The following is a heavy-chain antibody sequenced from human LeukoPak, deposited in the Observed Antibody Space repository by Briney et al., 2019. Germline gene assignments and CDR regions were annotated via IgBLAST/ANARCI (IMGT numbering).Heavy chain of an antibody. CDR1: GFTFSSYS. J-gene: IGHJ4*02. D-gene: IGHD7-27*01. V-gene: IGHV3-74*01. CDR2: INSGGSGT. CDR3: ATSLGPLTEY. Sequence: GGSLRLSCVASGFTFSSYSMNWVRQTPGKGLVWVSRINSGGSGTSYAASVEGRFTISRDNAKNTLYLQMNSLRVEDTAVYYCATSLGPLTEYWGQGTLVTVSS.